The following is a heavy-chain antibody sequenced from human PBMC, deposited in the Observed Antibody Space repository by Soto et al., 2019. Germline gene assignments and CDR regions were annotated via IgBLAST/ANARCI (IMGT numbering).Heavy chain of an antibody. D-gene: IGHD6-19*01. V-gene: IGHV3-33*01. J-gene: IGHJ3*02. CDR2: IWYDGSNK. CDR1: GFTFSSYG. CDR3: ARDQYSSDKPAFDI. Sequence: GGSLRLSCAASGFTFSSYGMHWVRQAPGKGLEWVAVIWYDGSNKYYADSVKGRFTISRDNSKNTLYLQMNSLRAEDTAVYYCARDQYSSDKPAFDIWGQGTMVTVSS.